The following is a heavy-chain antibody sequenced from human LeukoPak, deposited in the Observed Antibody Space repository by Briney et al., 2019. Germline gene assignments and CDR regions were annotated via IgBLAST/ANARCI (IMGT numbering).Heavy chain of an antibody. V-gene: IGHV4-59*08. CDR1: GGSISSYY. D-gene: IGHD1-26*01. CDR3: ARHSGSYLPYFDY. CDR2: IYYSGST. J-gene: IGHJ4*02. Sequence: PSETLSLTCTVSGGSISSYYWSWIRQPPGRGLEWIGYIYYSGSTNYNPSLKSRVTISVDTSKNQFSLKLSSVTAADTAVYYCARHSGSYLPYFDYWGQGTLVTVSS.